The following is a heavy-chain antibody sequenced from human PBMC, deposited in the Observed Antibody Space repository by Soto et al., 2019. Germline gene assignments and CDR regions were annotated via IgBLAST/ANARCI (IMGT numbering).Heavy chain of an antibody. CDR2: ISADGRDV. V-gene: IGHV3-30*18. CDR3: AKSVPDPACNGGGCHRTFDY. Sequence: VGSLRLSCAASGFTFTSFVMHWVRQAPGKGLEWVAGISADGRDVFYAGSVEGRFTISRDNSKSTLYLEMNSLRFEDTSVYSCAKSVPDPACNGGGCHRTFDYWGQGTLVTVSS. D-gene: IGHD2-15*01. CDR1: GFTFTSFV. J-gene: IGHJ4*02.